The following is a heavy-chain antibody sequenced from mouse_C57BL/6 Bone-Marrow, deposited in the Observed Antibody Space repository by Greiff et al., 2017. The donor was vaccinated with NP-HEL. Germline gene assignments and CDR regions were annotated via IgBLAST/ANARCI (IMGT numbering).Heavy chain of an antibody. J-gene: IGHJ4*01. CDR1: GYTFTDYY. V-gene: IGHV1-26*01. CDR2: INPNNGGT. D-gene: IGHD2-4*01. Sequence: EVKLMESGPELVKPGASVKISCKASGYTFTDYYMNWVKQSHGKSLEWIGDINPNNGGTSYNQKFKGKATLTVDKSSSTAYMELRSLTSEDSAVYYCARSPKVDDYDDIDYYARDYWGQGTSVTVSS. CDR3: ARSPKVDDYDDIDYYARDY.